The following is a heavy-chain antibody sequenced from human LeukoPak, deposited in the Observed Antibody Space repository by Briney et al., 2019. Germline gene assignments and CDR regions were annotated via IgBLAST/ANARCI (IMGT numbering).Heavy chain of an antibody. D-gene: IGHD6-19*01. V-gene: IGHV4-39*07. J-gene: IGHJ4*02. CDR3: ARSGIAVAGTLDY. Sequence: SETLSLTCTVSGGSISRSSYYWGWIRQPPGKGLEWIGSIYYSGSTYYNPSLKSRVTISVDTSKNQFSLKLSSVTAADTAVYYCARSGIAVAGTLDYWGQGTLVTVSS. CDR2: IYYSGST. CDR1: GGSISRSSYY.